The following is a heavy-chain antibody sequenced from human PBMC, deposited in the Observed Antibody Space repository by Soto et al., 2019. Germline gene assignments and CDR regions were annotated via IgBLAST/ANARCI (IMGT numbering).Heavy chain of an antibody. CDR2: IYYSGST. Sequence: NPSETLSLTCTVSGGSISSGGYYWSWIRQHPGKGLEWIGYIYYSGSTYYNPSLKSRVTISVDTSKNQFSLKLSSVTAADTAVYYCAGLSYYYDSSGQRSDAFEIWGQGTMVTVSS. V-gene: IGHV4-31*03. CDR1: GGSISSGGYY. D-gene: IGHD3-22*01. CDR3: AGLSYYYDSSGQRSDAFEI. J-gene: IGHJ3*02.